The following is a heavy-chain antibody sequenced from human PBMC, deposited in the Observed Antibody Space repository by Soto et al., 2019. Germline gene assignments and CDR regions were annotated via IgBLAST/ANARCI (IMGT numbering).Heavy chain of an antibody. D-gene: IGHD1-7*01. V-gene: IGHV4-30-4*01. CDR3: ARSTGTTFYLDY. Sequence: PVSGVYISIRDSHRGWIRQPPGKGLEWIGYIYYSGSTYYNPSLKSRVTISVDTSKNQFSLKLSSVTAADTAVSYCARSTGTTFYLDYWGQGTLVTVYS. CDR2: IYYSGST. CDR1: GVYISIRDSH. J-gene: IGHJ4*02.